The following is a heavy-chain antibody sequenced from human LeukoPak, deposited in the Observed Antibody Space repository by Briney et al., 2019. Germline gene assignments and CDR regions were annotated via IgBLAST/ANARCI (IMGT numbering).Heavy chain of an antibody. CDR2: ISSNGGST. Sequence: GRTLRLSCAASGFTFSSYAMHWVRQAPGKGLEYVSAISSNGGSTYYANSVKGRFTISRDNSKNTLYLQMGSLRAEDMAVYYCARSPGEVVNPEYAFDIWGQGTMVTVSS. J-gene: IGHJ3*02. CDR1: GFTFSSYA. V-gene: IGHV3-64*01. D-gene: IGHD3-10*01. CDR3: ARSPGEVVNPEYAFDI.